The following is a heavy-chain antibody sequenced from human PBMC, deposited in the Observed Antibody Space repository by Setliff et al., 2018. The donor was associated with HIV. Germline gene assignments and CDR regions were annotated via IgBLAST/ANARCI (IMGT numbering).Heavy chain of an antibody. D-gene: IGHD3-16*02. CDR3: ALANIVSTARWNH. J-gene: IGHJ5*02. CDR1: GYIFSGYY. CDR2: INYKNGDT. V-gene: IGHV1-2*02. Sequence: GASVKVSCKTSGYIFSGYYLHWLRRAPGQGLEWMGWINYKNGDTQYADEFQGRVTMTRDTSTSTVYVDLNRLTSDDTAVYYCALANIVSTARWNHWGRGTLITVSS.